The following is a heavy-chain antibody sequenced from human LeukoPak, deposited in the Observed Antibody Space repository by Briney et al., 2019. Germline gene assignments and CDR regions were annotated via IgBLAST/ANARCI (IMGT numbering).Heavy chain of an antibody. V-gene: IGHV3-23*01. CDR1: GFTFSSYA. CDR3: AKDSIGLEDYFDY. Sequence: GGSLRLSCATSGFTFSSYAMSWVRQAPGKGLEWVSAISGSGGSTYYADSVKGRFTISRDNSKNTLYLQMNSLRAEDTAVYYCAKDSIGLEDYFDYWGRGTLVTVSS. D-gene: IGHD2-15*01. J-gene: IGHJ4*02. CDR2: ISGSGGST.